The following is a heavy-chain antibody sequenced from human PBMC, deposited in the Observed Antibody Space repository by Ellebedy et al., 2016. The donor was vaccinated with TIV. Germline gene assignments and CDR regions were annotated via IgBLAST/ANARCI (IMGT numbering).Heavy chain of an antibody. J-gene: IGHJ5*02. Sequence: GESLMISCAASGFTVSSHFMNWVRPTAGQGLEWVAVIYTGGGTNYAHSVEGRFTISRDDSKNTVYLQMNSLRGEDTAVYFCARDPGGGGAYSDNWFDPWGQGTVVTVSS. D-gene: IGHD3-16*01. CDR2: IYTGGGT. V-gene: IGHV3-66*01. CDR3: ARDPGGGGAYSDNWFDP. CDR1: GFTVSSHF.